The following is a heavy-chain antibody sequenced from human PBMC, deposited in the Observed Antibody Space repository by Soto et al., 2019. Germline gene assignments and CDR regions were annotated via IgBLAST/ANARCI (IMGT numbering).Heavy chain of an antibody. V-gene: IGHV3-21*01. J-gene: IGHJ3*02. Sequence: GGSLRLSCAASGFTFSSYSMNWVRQAPGKGLDWVSSISSSSSYIYYADSVKGRFTISRDNAKSSLYLQMNSLRAEDTAVYYCARDFSRGDYALERGDAFDIWGQGTMVTVSS. D-gene: IGHD2-21*02. CDR3: ARDFSRGDYALERGDAFDI. CDR2: ISSSSSYI. CDR1: GFTFSSYS.